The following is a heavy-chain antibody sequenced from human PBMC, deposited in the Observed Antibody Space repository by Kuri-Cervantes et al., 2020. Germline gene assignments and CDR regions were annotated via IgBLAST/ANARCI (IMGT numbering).Heavy chain of an antibody. CDR3: ARESVIMGHGMDV. J-gene: IGHJ6*02. D-gene: IGHD3-3*01. V-gene: IGHV4-39*07. CDR2: IYYSGST. CDR1: GGSISSSSYY. Sequence: SETLSLTCAVSGGSISSSSYYWGWIRQPPGKGLEWIGSIYYSGSTYYDPSLKSRVTISVDTSKNQFSLKLSSVTAADTAVYYCARESVIMGHGMDVWGQGTTVTVSS.